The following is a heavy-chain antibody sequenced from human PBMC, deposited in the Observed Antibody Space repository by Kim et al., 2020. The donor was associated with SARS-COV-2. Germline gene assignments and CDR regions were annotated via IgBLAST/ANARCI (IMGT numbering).Heavy chain of an antibody. J-gene: IGHJ6*02. D-gene: IGHD3-9*01. CDR1: GFTFSSYG. V-gene: IGHV3-33*06. CDR3: AKEYYDILTGYYKEDYGMDV. CDR2: IWYDGSNK. Sequence: GGSLRLSCGASGFTFSSYGMHWVRQAPGKGLEWVAVIWYDGSNKYYADSVKGRFTISRDNSKNTLYLQMNSLRAEDTAVYYCAKEYYDILTGYYKEDYGMDVWGQGTTVTVSS.